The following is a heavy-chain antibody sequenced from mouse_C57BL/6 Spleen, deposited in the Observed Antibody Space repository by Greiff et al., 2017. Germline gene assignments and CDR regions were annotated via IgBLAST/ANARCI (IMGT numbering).Heavy chain of an antibody. V-gene: IGHV1-7*01. CDR1: GYTFTSYW. J-gene: IGHJ2*01. CDR3: ARLKLLDGISYLSYFDY. D-gene: IGHD1-1*01. CDR2: INPSSGYT. Sequence: QVQLQQSGAELAKPGASVKLSCKASGYTFTSYWMHWVKQRPGQGLEWIGYINPSSGYTKYNQKFKDKATLTADKSTSTAYMQLRSLKYEDSAVYYCARLKLLDGISYLSYFDYWGKGTTLTVSS.